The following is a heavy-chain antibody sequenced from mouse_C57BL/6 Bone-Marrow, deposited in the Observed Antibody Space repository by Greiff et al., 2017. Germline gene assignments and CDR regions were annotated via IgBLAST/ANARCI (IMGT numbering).Heavy chain of an antibody. V-gene: IGHV5-6*01. CDR2: ISSGGSYT. CDR1: GFTFSSYG. Sequence: EVQGVESGGDLVKPGGSLKLSCAASGFTFSSYGMSWVRQTPDKRLEWVATISSGGSYTYYPDSVKGRCTISRDNAKNTPYLQMSRLKSEDTAMYCCALSAWFAYWGQGTLVTVSA. J-gene: IGHJ3*01. CDR3: ALSAWFAY.